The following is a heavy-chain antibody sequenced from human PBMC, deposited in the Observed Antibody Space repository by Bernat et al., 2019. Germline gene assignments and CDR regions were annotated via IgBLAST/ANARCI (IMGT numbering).Heavy chain of an antibody. V-gene: IGHV2-70*15. CDR1: GFSLTTGGMS. CDR3: ARHYGDYSIDY. CDR2: IDWDDDK. D-gene: IGHD4-17*01. Sequence: QVTLRESGAALVKPTQTLTLTCTFSGFSLTTGGMSVSWIRQPPGKALEWLTRIDWDDDKYYSTSLKPRLTISKDTSKNQVVLTMTNMDPVDTATYYCARHYGDYSIDYWGQGTLVTVSS. J-gene: IGHJ4*02.